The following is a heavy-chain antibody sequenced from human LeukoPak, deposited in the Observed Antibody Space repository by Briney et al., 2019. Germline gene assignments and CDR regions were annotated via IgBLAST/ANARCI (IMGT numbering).Heavy chain of an antibody. CDR2: IYYSGST. J-gene: IGHJ5*02. D-gene: IGHD3-10*01. V-gene: IGHV4-59*01. CDR3: ARDSGDYYGSGSYLNWFDP. Sequence: SETLSLTCTVSGGSISSYYWSWIRQPPGKGLEWIGYIYYSGSTNYNPSLKSRVTISVDTSKNQFSLKLSSVTAADTAVYYCARDSGDYYGSGSYLNWFDPWGQGTLVTVSS. CDR1: GGSISSYY.